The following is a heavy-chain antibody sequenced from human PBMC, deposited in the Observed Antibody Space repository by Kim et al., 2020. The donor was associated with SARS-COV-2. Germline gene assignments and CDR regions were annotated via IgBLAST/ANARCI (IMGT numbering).Heavy chain of an antibody. V-gene: IGHV4-34*01. D-gene: IGHD5-18*01. CDR2: INHSGST. CDR3: ARKGVNGYSYGHFDY. Sequence: SETLSLTCAVYGGSFSGYYWSWIRQPPGKGLEWIGEINHSGSTNYNPSLKSRVTISVDTSKNQFSLKLSSVTAADTAVYYCARKGVNGYSYGHFDYWGQGTLVTVSS. J-gene: IGHJ4*02. CDR1: GGSFSGYY.